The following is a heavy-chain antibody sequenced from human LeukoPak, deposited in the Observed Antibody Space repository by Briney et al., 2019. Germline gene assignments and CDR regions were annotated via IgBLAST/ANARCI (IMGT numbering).Heavy chain of an antibody. CDR3: LREHTYYYDSSGDAFDI. CDR2: INWNGGST. D-gene: IGHD3-22*01. V-gene: IGHV3-20*04. CDR1: GFTFDDYA. J-gene: IGHJ3*02. Sequence: GGSLRLSCAASGFTFDDYAMSWVRQAPGKGLEWVSGINWNGGSTGYADSVKGRFTISRDNAKNSLYLQMNSLRAEDTALYYCLREHTYYYDSSGDAFDIWGQGTMVTVSS.